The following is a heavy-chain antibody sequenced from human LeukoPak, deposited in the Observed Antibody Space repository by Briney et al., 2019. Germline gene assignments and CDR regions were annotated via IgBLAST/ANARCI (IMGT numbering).Heavy chain of an antibody. J-gene: IGHJ4*02. CDR1: GGSISSGSYY. D-gene: IGHD3-3*01. CDR2: IYTSGST. V-gene: IGHV4-61*02. Sequence: SETLSLTCTVSGGSISSGSYYWSWIRQPAGKGLEWIGRIYTSGSTNYNPSLKSRVTISVDTSKNQFSLMLSFVTAADTAVYYCARGTPQGNRFLEWLILDSWGQGTLLTVSS. CDR3: ARGTPQGNRFLEWLILDS.